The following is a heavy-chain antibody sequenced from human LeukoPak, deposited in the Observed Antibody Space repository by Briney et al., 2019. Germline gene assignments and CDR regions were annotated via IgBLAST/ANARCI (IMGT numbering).Heavy chain of an antibody. D-gene: IGHD6-19*01. J-gene: IGHJ4*02. Sequence: NTGGSLRLSCAASGFTFSDYYMSWIRQAPGKGLEWISYISSSGSTMYYADSVKGRFTISRDNAKNSLYLQMNSLRAEDTALYYCARENTITVAGLDYWGQGTLVTVSS. CDR3: ARENTITVAGLDY. V-gene: IGHV3-11*01. CDR2: ISSSGSTM. CDR1: GFTFSDYY.